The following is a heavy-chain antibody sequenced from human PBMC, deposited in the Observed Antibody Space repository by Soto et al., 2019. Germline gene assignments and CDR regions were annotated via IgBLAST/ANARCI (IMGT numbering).Heavy chain of an antibody. V-gene: IGHV1-18*03. CDR1: GYTFTSYG. J-gene: IGHJ4*02. D-gene: IGHD6-6*01. CDR2: ISTYNGNT. Sequence: QVQLVQSGAEVKKPGASVKVSCKASGYTFTSYGISWVRQAPGQGLEWVGRISTYNGNTKYAQKVQGRVTMTTDTSTSTAYMELRSLGSDDMAVHYCARDPQYSTSSQVFDYWGQGTLVTVSS. CDR3: ARDPQYSTSSQVFDY.